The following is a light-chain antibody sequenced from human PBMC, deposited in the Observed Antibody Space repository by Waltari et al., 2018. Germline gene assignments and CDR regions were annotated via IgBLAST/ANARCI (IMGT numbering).Light chain of an antibody. J-gene: IGKJ2*01. Sequence: IQMTQSPSALSASVGDRVTITCRASKRINTWMAWYTQRPGKAPKVLIYDVSTLESGVPSRFSGSGSGTEFTLAINNLQPEDFATYYCQQYYRYYTFGQGTKLEIK. CDR1: KRINTW. CDR3: QQYYRYYT. CDR2: DVS. V-gene: IGKV1-5*01.